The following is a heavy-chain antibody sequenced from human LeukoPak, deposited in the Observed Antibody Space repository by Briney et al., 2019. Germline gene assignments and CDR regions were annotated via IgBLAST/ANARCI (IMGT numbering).Heavy chain of an antibody. V-gene: IGHV4-39*07. CDR3: ARRGRWTEGWFDP. CDR1: GGSISSSTYY. Sequence: SETLSLTCTVSGGSISSSTYYWGWIRQPPGKGLEWIGSINYSGSTYSNPSLKSRVTISVDTSKNQFSLKLSSVTAADTAVYYCARRGRWTEGWFDPWGQGTLVTVSS. D-gene: IGHD1-1*01. J-gene: IGHJ5*02. CDR2: INYSGST.